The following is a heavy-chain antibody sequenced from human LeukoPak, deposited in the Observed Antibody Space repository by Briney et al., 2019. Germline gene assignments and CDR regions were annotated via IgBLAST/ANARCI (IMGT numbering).Heavy chain of an antibody. J-gene: IGHJ5*02. CDR1: GYTFSSYD. Sequence: ASVKVPCKASGYTFSSYDINWVRQATGQGLEWMGWMNPNSGNTGCAQKFQGRVTMTRNTSISTAYMELSSLRSEDTAVYYCARRNYGSLRWFDPWGQGTLVTVSS. CDR3: ARRNYGSLRWFDP. CDR2: MNPNSGNT. D-gene: IGHD3-10*01. V-gene: IGHV1-8*01.